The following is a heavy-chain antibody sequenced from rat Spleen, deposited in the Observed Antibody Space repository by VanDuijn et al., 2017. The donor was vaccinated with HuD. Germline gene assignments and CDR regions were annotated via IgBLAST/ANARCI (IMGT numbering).Heavy chain of an antibody. CDR2: IVFDSSGI. Sequence: EVQLVESGGGLVQPGRSMKVSCAASGFTFSDYAMAWVRQSPEKGLEWVATIVFDSSGIYYRDSVKGRFTISRDSAKSTLYLQMDSLRSEDTATYYCTRVGPWCFDYWGQGVMVTVSS. CDR1: GFTFSDYA. D-gene: IGHD1-1*01. CDR3: TRVGPWCFDY. V-gene: IGHV5-17*01. J-gene: IGHJ2*01.